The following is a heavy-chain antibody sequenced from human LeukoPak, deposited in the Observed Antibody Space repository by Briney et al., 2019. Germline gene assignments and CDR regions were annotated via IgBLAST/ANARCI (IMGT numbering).Heavy chain of an antibody. J-gene: IGHJ4*02. D-gene: IGHD5/OR15-5a*01. CDR2: SRYSESS. Sequence: SETLSPTCTVSGASISDHYWNWIRQPPGKGLEWIGYSRYSESSNYNPSLKGRATISVDTSKNQLSLTVNSVTAADTAVYYCTRGSTLADDYWGQGILVTVSP. V-gene: IGHV4-59*11. CDR3: TRGSTLADDY. CDR1: GASISDHY.